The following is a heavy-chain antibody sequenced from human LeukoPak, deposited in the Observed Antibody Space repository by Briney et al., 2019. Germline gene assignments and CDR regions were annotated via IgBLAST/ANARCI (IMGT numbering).Heavy chain of an antibody. CDR2: INANSGST. CDR3: ACASGTYYNGNYFDY. J-gene: IGHJ4*02. D-gene: IGHD3-10*01. Sequence: ASVKVPCKASGYTFSDYNMHWVRQAPGQGPEWMGWINANSGSTNYAQKFQGRVTMTRDASISTAYMELSRLSSDDTAVYYCACASGTYYNGNYFDYWGQGTLVTVSS. V-gene: IGHV1-2*02. CDR1: GYTFSDYN.